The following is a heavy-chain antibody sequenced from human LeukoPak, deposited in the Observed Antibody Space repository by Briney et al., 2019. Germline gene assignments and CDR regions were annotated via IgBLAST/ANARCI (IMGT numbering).Heavy chain of an antibody. V-gene: IGHV5-51*01. CDR3: AIGGDSSTSCYRCFNY. D-gene: IGHD2-2*02. CDR2: IYPGDSDT. Sequence: GESLKISCKGSGSRFTNYWIGWVRQLPGKGLEWVGIIYPGDSDTRYSPSLQGQVTISADKSISTAYLQWSSLKASDTAMYFCAIGGDSSTSCYRCFNYWGQGTLVTVSS. J-gene: IGHJ4*02. CDR1: GSRFTNYW.